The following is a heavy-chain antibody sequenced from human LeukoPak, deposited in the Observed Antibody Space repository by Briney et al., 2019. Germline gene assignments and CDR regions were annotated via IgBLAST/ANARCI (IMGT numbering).Heavy chain of an antibody. V-gene: IGHV1-8*01. D-gene: IGHD3-16*02. CDR3: ARRRIMITFGGVIVFDP. CDR2: MNPNSGNT. J-gene: IGHJ5*02. CDR1: GYTFTSYD. Sequence: GGSVKVSCKASGYTFTSYDINWVRQATGQGLEWMGWMNPNSGNTGYAQKFQGRVTMTRNTSISTAYMELSSLRSEDTAVYYCARRRIMITFGGVIVFDPWGQGTLVTVSS.